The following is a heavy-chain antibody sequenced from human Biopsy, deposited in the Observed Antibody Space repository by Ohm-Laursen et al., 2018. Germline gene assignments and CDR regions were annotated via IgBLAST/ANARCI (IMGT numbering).Heavy chain of an antibody. CDR3: ARLNGGTYDASDL. CDR2: IYGGGSPV. Sequence: SLRLSCAASGFAFTLYDMNWVRQAPGKGMEWVSYIYGGGSPVSYADSVKGRFTISRDNAQNSLYLHMNSLRAEDTAVYYCARLNGGTYDASDLWGQGTMVIVSS. D-gene: IGHD1-26*01. CDR1: GFAFTLYD. J-gene: IGHJ5*02. V-gene: IGHV3-48*03.